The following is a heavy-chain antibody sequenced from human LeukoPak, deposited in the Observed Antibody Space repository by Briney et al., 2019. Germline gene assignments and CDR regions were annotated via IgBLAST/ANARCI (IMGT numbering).Heavy chain of an antibody. J-gene: IGHJ4*02. V-gene: IGHV3-30*18. CDR3: AKGGLYMIVVVLDY. CDR1: GFTFSSYG. CDR2: ISYDGINK. D-gene: IGHD3-22*01. Sequence: GRSLRLSCAASGFTFSSYGMHWVRQAPGKGLEWVAVISYDGINKYYADSVKGRFTISRDNSKNTLYLQMNSLRAEDTAVYYCAKGGLYMIVVVLDYWGQGTLVTVSS.